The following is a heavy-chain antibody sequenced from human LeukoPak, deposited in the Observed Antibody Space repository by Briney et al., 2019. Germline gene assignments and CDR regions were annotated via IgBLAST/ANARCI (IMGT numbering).Heavy chain of an antibody. J-gene: IGHJ5*02. Sequence: ASVKVSCKASGYTFTSYDINWVRQATGQGLEWMGWMNPNSGNAGYAQKFQGRVTMTRNTSISTAYMELSSLRSEDTAVYYCARGLRFYYGSGSYGDWFDPWGQGTLVTVSS. CDR2: MNPNSGNA. CDR1: GYTFTSYD. D-gene: IGHD3-10*01. CDR3: ARGLRFYYGSGSYGDWFDP. V-gene: IGHV1-8*01.